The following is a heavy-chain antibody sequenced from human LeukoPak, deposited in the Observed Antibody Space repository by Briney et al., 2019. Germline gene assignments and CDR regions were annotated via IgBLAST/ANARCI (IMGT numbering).Heavy chain of an antibody. CDR2: IYYSGST. CDR1: GGSISSDDYY. V-gene: IGHV4-30-4*08. D-gene: IGHD3-10*02. J-gene: IGHJ6*03. CDR3: ARDYVQAGDMDV. Sequence: PSETLSLTCTVSGGSISSDDYYWSWIRQPPGKGLEWLGYIYYSGSTYYNPSLKSRVTISVDTSKNQFSLKLSSVTAADTAVYYCARDYVQAGDMDVWGKGTTVTVSS.